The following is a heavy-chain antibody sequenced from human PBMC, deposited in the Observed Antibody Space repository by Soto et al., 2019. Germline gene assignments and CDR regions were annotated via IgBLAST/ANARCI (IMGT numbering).Heavy chain of an antibody. CDR1: GFTFRTYA. Sequence: GGSLRLSCAASGFTFRTYAMNWVRQAPGKGLEWISAISGSGSFTHYADSVRGRFTISRDNSQNQLYLQMNNLRGDDTAMYYCAKIPTGSGSSKFDYWGQGIQVTVS. CDR2: ISGSGSFT. V-gene: IGHV3-23*01. CDR3: AKIPTGSGSSKFDY. J-gene: IGHJ4*02. D-gene: IGHD3-10*01.